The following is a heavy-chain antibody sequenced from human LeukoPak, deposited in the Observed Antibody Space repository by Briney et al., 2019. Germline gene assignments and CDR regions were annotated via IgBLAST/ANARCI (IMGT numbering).Heavy chain of an antibody. Sequence: GGSLRLSCAASGFTFSNCVMSWVRQAPGKGPEWVSGINGGGGSTFYAESVTGRFTISRDNSKNTLFLQMNTLRAEDTAVYYCVKDGRRSPPCWGQGTLVTVSS. J-gene: IGHJ4*02. CDR1: GFTFSNCV. CDR2: INGGGGST. V-gene: IGHV3-23*01. CDR3: VKDGRRSPPC. D-gene: IGHD2-15*01.